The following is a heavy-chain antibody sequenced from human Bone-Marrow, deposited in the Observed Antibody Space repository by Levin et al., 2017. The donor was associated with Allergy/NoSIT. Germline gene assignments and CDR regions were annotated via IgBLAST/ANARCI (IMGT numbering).Heavy chain of an antibody. D-gene: IGHD6-19*01. Sequence: SETLSLTCAVSGGSITSSNWWSWVRQSPGMGLEWIGEIYHSGSTNYNPSLKSRVTISVDKSKNQFSLKLTSVTAADTAVYYCAREASGWIRLNYYFYMDVWGKGTTVTVSS. V-gene: IGHV4-4*02. J-gene: IGHJ6*03. CDR3: AREASGWIRLNYYFYMDV. CDR1: GGSITSSNW. CDR2: IYHSGST.